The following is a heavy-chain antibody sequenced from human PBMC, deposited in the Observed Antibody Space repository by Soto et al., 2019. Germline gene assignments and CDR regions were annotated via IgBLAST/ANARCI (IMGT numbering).Heavy chain of an antibody. Sequence: DVQLLESGGGLAQRGGSLSLSCAASGFSFSTYGMTWVRQAPGKGLEWVSYGGSGGSTYYADSVKGRFTISRDNAKNTLYLQMNSLRAEDTAVYYCVKFRGRAYHYYYMDVWGNGTTVTVPS. CDR3: VKFRGRAYHYYYMDV. CDR2: GGSGGST. D-gene: IGHD3-16*01. V-gene: IGHV3-23*01. CDR1: GFSFSTYG. J-gene: IGHJ6*03.